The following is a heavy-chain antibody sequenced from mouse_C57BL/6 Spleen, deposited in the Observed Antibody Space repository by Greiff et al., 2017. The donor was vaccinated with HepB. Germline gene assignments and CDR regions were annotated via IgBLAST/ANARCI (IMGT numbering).Heavy chain of an antibody. J-gene: IGHJ2*01. V-gene: IGHV1-64*01. CDR2: IHPNSGST. Sequence: VQLQQSGAELVKPGASVKLSCKASGYTFTSYWMHWVKQRPGQGLEWIGMIHPNSGSTNYNEKFKSKAILTVDTSSSTAYMQLSSLTSEDSAVYYCARAVAYYFDYWGQGTTLTVSS. D-gene: IGHD1-1*01. CDR1: GYTFTSYW. CDR3: ARAVAYYFDY.